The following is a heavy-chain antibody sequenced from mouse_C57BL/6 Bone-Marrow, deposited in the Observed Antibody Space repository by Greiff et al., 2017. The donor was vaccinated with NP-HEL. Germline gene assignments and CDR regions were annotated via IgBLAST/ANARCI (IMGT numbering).Heavy chain of an antibody. V-gene: IGHV1-15*01. Sequence: VQLQQSGAELVRPGASVTLSCKASGYTFTDYEMHWVKQTPVHGLEWIGAIDPETGGTAYNQKFKGKAILTAYKSSSTAYMELRSLTSEYSAVYYCTRGTVVDWYFDVWGTGTTVTVSS. D-gene: IGHD1-1*01. CDR3: TRGTVVDWYFDV. CDR1: GYTFTDYE. J-gene: IGHJ1*03. CDR2: IDPETGGT.